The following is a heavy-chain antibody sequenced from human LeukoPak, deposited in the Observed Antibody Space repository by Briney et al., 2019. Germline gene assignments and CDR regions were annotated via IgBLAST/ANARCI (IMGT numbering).Heavy chain of an antibody. J-gene: IGHJ4*02. CDR1: GFTFSSYN. D-gene: IGHD1-20*01. Sequence: PGGSLRLSCAASGFTFSSYNMNWVRQAPGKGLEWVSAMSGSGDATYYADSVKGRFTISRDNSKSTLYLQMNDVETEDTAIYYCSKGRSNFGYLSGDYWGQGTLVTVSS. CDR2: MSGSGDAT. V-gene: IGHV3-23*01. CDR3: SKGRSNFGYLSGDY.